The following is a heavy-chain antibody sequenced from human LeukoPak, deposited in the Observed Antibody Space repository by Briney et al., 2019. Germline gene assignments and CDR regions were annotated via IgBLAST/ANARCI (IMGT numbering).Heavy chain of an antibody. CDR1: GFTFSSYA. V-gene: IGHV3-23*01. Sequence: GESLRLSCAASGFTFSSYAMSWVRQAPGKGLEWVSGISSSGGSTYYADSAKGRFTISRDNSKNTLFLQMNSLRAEDTAVYYCAKFGSGWYYGASDIWGQGTMVTISS. D-gene: IGHD6-19*01. CDR2: ISSSGGST. J-gene: IGHJ3*02. CDR3: AKFGSGWYYGASDI.